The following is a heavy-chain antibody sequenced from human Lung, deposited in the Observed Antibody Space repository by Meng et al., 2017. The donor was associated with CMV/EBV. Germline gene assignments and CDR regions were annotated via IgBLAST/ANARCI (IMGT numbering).Heavy chain of an antibody. V-gene: IGHV4-4*02. CDR3: ARIERRRILKYCGSDCSTTDY. CDR1: SSNV. CDR2: SYHSGSN. J-gene: IGHJ4*02. D-gene: IGHD2-21*02. Sequence: SSNVWTWVSEDEGKGLEWIGESYHSGSNNYNQSLKRRVTISVDKFKNQFSLKLGSVTAADTAVYYCARIERRRILKYCGSDCSTTDYWGQGTLVTVSS.